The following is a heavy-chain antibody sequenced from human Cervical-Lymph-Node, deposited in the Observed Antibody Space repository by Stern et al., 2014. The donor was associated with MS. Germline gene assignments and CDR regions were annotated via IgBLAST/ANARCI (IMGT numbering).Heavy chain of an antibody. CDR1: GGTFSKFP. V-gene: IGHV1-69*01. J-gene: IGHJ5*02. D-gene: IGHD6-13*01. Sequence: QVQLVQSGAEVTKPGSSVKVSCKASGGTFSKFPSSWVRQAPGQGLEWMVGILPVCGTPTYAQEFRGRVTITADVSTSTVYMELSSLRSDDTAVYYCALSSETSDRWYSLGYDLWGQGTLVTVSS. CDR2: ILPVCGTP. CDR3: ALSSETSDRWYSLGYDL.